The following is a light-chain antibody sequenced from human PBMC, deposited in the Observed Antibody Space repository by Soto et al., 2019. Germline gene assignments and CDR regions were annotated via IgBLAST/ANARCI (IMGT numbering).Light chain of an antibody. CDR2: DVS. J-gene: IGLJ1*01. CDR3: SSYTSSNAPVV. Sequence: QSALTQPASVSGSPGQSITISCTGTSSDVGGFNYVSWYQQHPGKAPKVMIYDVSDRPSGVSNRFSGSTSGNTASLTISGRQAEDEDAYYCSSYTSSNAPVVFGTGTKVTVL. CDR1: SSDVGGFNY. V-gene: IGLV2-14*01.